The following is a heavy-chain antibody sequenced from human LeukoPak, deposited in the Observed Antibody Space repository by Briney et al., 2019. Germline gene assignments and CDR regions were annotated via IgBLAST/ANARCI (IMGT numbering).Heavy chain of an antibody. CDR1: GFTFSSYG. J-gene: IGHJ5*02. D-gene: IGHD3-9*01. CDR3: AKDDILTGWNWFDP. V-gene: IGHV3-30*18. Sequence: GRSLRLSCAASGFTFSSYGMHWVRQAPGKGLEWVAVISYDGSNKYYADSVKGRFTISRDNSKNTLYLQMNSLRAEDTAVYYRAKDDILTGWNWFDPWGQGTLVTVSS. CDR2: ISYDGSNK.